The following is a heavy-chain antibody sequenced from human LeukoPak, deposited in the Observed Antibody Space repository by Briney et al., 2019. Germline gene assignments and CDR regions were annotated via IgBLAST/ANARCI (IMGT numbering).Heavy chain of an antibody. CDR3: ARVAAAAAGD. D-gene: IGHD6-13*01. CDR1: GGTFSIYA. J-gene: IGHJ4*02. V-gene: IGHV1-69*13. Sequence: SVTVSFKASGGTFSIYAISWVRQAPGQGLEWMGGIIPIFGTANYAQKFQGRVTITADESTSTAYMELSSLRSEDTAVYYCARVAAAAAGDWGQGTLVTVSS. CDR2: IIPIFGTA.